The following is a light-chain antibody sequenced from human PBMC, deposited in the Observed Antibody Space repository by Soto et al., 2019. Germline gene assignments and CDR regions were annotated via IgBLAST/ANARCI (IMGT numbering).Light chain of an antibody. J-gene: IGKJ4*02. CDR2: GAS. V-gene: IGKV3-15*01. CDR3: QQYDNWPLT. CDR1: QSVSSK. Sequence: VLTQSPATLPVSPRERATLSCRASQSVSSKLAWYQQKPGQAPKFLIYGASTRATGIPARFSGSGSGTEFTLTISSLQSEDFAVYYCQQYDNWPLTFGEGTKVDIK.